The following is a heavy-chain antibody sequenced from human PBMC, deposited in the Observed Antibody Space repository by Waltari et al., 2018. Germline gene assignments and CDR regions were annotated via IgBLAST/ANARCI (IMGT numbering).Heavy chain of an antibody. Sequence: QITLKESGPTLVKPTPTLTLTCTFSGFSLSTTRVVVGWIRQPPGKALEWLALIYWDDDKRYSPSLKSRLTITKDTSKNQVVLTMTNMDPVDTATYYCAQLYGDPDFDYWGQGTLVTVSS. J-gene: IGHJ4*02. CDR1: GFSLSTTRVV. D-gene: IGHD4-17*01. V-gene: IGHV2-5*02. CDR2: IYWDDDK. CDR3: AQLYGDPDFDY.